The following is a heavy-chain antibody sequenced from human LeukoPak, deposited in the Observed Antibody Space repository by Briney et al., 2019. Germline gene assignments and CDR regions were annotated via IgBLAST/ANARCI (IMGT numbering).Heavy chain of an antibody. CDR2: IIPIFGTA. V-gene: IGHV1-69*05. J-gene: IGHJ6*03. CDR3: AEDRHYGDYGYYYYYYMDV. CDR1: GGTFSSYA. D-gene: IGHD4-17*01. Sequence: SVKVSCKASGGTFSSYAISWVRQAPGQGLEWMGRIIPIFGTANYAQKFQGRVTITTDESTSAAYMELSSLRSEDTAVYYCAEDRHYGDYGYYYYYYMDVWGKGTTVTVSS.